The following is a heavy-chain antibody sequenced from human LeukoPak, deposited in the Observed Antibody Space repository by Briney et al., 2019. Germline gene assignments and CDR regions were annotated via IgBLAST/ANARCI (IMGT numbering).Heavy chain of an antibody. CDR3: AGATFDYYDSSGYYDY. CDR1: GFTFSSYG. CDR2: IYSGGST. J-gene: IGHJ4*02. D-gene: IGHD3-22*01. Sequence: GGSLRLSCAASGFTFSSYGMHWVRQAPGKGLEWVSVIYSGGSTYYAASVKGRFTISRDNSKNTLYLQMNSLRAEDTAVYYCAGATFDYYDSSGYYDYWGQGTLVTVSS. V-gene: IGHV3-NL1*01.